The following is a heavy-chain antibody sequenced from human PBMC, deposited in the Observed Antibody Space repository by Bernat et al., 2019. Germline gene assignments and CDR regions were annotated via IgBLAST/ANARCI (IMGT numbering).Heavy chain of an antibody. CDR2: ISSSSSYI. V-gene: IGHV3-21*01. CDR1: GFTFSSYS. D-gene: IGHD2-21*02. Sequence: EVQLVESGGGLVKPGGSLRLSCAASGFTFSSYSMNWVRQAPGKGLEWVSSISSSSSYIYYADSVKGRFTISRDNAKNSLYLQMNSLRAEDTAVYYCASVAYCGGDCYYDAFDIWGQGKMVTVSS. J-gene: IGHJ3*02. CDR3: ASVAYCGGDCYYDAFDI.